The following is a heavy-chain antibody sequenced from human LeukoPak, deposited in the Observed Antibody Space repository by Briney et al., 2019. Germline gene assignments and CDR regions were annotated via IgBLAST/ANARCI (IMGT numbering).Heavy chain of an antibody. CDR1: GGSFSGYY. Sequence: SETLSLTCAVYGGSFSGYYWSWIRQPPGKGLEWIGSIYYSGSTYYNPSLKSRVTISVDTSKNQFSLKLSSVTAADTAVYYCARETGIAAAGTFWFDPWGQGTLVTVSS. D-gene: IGHD6-13*01. V-gene: IGHV4-34*01. J-gene: IGHJ5*02. CDR3: ARETGIAAAGTFWFDP. CDR2: IYYSGST.